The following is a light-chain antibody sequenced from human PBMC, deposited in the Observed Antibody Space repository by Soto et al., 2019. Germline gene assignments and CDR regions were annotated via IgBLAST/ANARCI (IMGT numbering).Light chain of an antibody. V-gene: IGKV2-28*01. CDR3: MHTLHTPLT. Sequence: DIVMTQSPLSLPVTPGEPASISCRSSQSLLRTSGHNFLDWYLQNPVQSPHLLIYMASNRASGVPDRFSGSGSDTDFTLNISRLQPEDVAVYYCMHTLHTPLTFGEGTKLEIK. CDR2: MAS. J-gene: IGKJ2*01. CDR1: QSLLRTSGHNF.